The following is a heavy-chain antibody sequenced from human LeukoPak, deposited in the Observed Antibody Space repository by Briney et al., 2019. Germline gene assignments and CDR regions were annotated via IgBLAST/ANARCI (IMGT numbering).Heavy chain of an antibody. D-gene: IGHD3-3*01. V-gene: IGHV4-61*02. Sequence: PSETLSLTGTVSGGSISSGSDYWSWSRQPAGKGLEWMGRIYTSGSTNYNPSLKSRVTISVDTSKNQFSLKLSSVTAADTAVYYCARIRITISAFDNWGQGTMVTVSS. CDR2: IYTSGST. CDR1: GGSISSGSDY. CDR3: ARIRITISAFDN. J-gene: IGHJ3*02.